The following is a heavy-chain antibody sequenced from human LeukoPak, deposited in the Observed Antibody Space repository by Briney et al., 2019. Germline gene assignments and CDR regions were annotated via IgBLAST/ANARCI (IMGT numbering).Heavy chain of an antibody. CDR2: INWNGGST. V-gene: IGHV3-20*04. D-gene: IGHD4-11*01. J-gene: IGHJ5*02. CDR1: GFTFDDYG. Sequence: GGSLRLSCAASGFTFDDYGMSWVRQAPRKGLEWVSGINWNGGSTGYADSVKGRFTISRDNAKNSLYLQMNSLRAEDTALYYCARGLDYSNANWFDPWGQGTLVTVSS. CDR3: ARGLDYSNANWFDP.